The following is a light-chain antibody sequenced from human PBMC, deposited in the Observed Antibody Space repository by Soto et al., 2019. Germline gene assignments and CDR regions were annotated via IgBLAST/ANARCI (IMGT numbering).Light chain of an antibody. Sequence: EIVMTQSPATLSVSPGERATLSCRAIQSVSCNLALYQQKSGQASRLLIYGASTRATVIPARFSGSGFGTEFPLTIISLQSEDFAVYYCQQYNNWPRTFGQGTKVDIK. CDR2: GAS. CDR1: QSVSCN. V-gene: IGKV3-15*01. J-gene: IGKJ1*01. CDR3: QQYNNWPRT.